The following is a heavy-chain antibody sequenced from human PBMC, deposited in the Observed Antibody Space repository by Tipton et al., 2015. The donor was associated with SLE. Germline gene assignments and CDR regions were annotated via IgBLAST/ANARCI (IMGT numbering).Heavy chain of an antibody. Sequence: SLRLSCAASGFTFSSYAMHWVRQAPGKGLEWVAVISYDGSNKYYADSVKGRFTISRENSRKTLYLQMNGLRADDTAVYYCAKIPQWLVPYYFDYWGQGTLVTVSS. CDR2: ISYDGSNK. J-gene: IGHJ4*02. CDR3: AKIPQWLVPYYFDY. V-gene: IGHV3-30-3*02. D-gene: IGHD6-19*01. CDR1: GFTFSSYA.